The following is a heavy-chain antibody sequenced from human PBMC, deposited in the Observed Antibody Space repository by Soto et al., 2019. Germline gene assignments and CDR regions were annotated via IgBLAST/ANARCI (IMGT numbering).Heavy chain of an antibody. J-gene: IGHJ4*02. CDR3: SKRSPYSSGWYSPIFDY. Sequence: SLRLSCAASGFSFSDYAMSWVRQAPGKGLEWVSVISESGGSTHYADSVRGRFTVSRDNXXXXLXLXMXSXXXXDTXVYFCSKRSPYSSGWYSPIFDYWGQGALVTVSS. V-gene: IGHV3-23*01. CDR2: ISESGGST. D-gene: IGHD6-13*01. CDR1: GFSFSDYA.